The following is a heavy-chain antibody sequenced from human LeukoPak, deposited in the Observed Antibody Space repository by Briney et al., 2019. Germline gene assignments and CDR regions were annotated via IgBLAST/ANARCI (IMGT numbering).Heavy chain of an antibody. CDR2: ISNDGSNK. Sequence: GGSLRLSCAASGFTFSSYGMHWVRQAPGKGLDWVAVISNDGSNKYYADSVKGRFTISRDNSKNTLYLQMNSLRAEDTAVFFCAKEIYFDSGARIDYWGQGTLVTVSS. J-gene: IGHJ4*02. V-gene: IGHV3-30*18. CDR1: GFTFSSYG. CDR3: AKEIYFDSGARIDY. D-gene: IGHD3-22*01.